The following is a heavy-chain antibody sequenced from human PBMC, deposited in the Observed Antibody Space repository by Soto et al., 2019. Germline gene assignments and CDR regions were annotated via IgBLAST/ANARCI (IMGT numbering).Heavy chain of an antibody. CDR3: AHRRGRVRVIPAPYFDF. CDR1: GFSLSTSEMG. D-gene: IGHD2-15*01. Sequence: QITLKESGPALVKPTQTLTMTCTISGFSLSTSEMGVGWIRQPPGKALEWLGILYGDDDTRNRPSLKSRLTITSDTSKNQVVPTLTDMDPADTATYYCAHRRGRVRVIPAPYFDFWGQGVPVTVSS. J-gene: IGHJ4*02. V-gene: IGHV2-5*02. CDR2: LYGDDDT.